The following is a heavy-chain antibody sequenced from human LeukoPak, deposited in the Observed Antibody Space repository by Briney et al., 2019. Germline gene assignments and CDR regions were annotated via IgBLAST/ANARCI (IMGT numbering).Heavy chain of an antibody. CDR2: IYYSGST. CDR1: GGSISSSSYY. V-gene: IGHV4-39*07. D-gene: IGHD2-2*01. Sequence: SETLSLTCTVSGGSISSSSYYWGWIRQPPGKGLEWIGSIYYSGSTYYNPSLKSRVTISVDTSKNQFSLKLSSVTAADTAVYYCARGPNIVVVPAARNRPFDYWGQGTLVTVSS. CDR3: ARGPNIVVVPAARNRPFDY. J-gene: IGHJ4*02.